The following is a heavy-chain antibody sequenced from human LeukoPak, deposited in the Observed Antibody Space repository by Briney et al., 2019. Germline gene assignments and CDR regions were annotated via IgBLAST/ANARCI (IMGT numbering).Heavy chain of an antibody. CDR2: IWYDGSNR. D-gene: IGHD3-10*01. CDR1: GFTFRTFG. J-gene: IGHJ6*02. V-gene: IGHV3-33*01. CDR3: ATGRGNYASGSYTDYALDV. Sequence: GGSLRLSCAASGFTFRTFGMHWVRQAPGRGLEWVGVIWYDGSNRYYADSVQGRFTICRDNSKNTLYLQANRLRAEDTTVYYCATGRGNYASGSYTDYALDVWGQGTTVTVSS.